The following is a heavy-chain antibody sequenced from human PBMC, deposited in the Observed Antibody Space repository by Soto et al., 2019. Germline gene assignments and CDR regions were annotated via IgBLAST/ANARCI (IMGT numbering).Heavy chain of an antibody. CDR3: AKSRGDSWTTYYFDY. CDR1: GFTFSSHS. Sequence: EVQLLESGGGLVQPGGSLKLSCAASGFTFSSHSMSWVRQAPGKGLEWVSGISGRGGSTYYANSVKGRFTISRDNSENMLYLQIYSLRAEDTAVYFCAKSRGDSWTTYYFDYWGQGTLITVSS. D-gene: IGHD4-4*01. CDR2: ISGRGGST. J-gene: IGHJ4*02. V-gene: IGHV3-23*01.